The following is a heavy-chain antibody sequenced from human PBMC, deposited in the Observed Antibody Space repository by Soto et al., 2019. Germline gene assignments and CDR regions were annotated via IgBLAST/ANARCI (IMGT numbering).Heavy chain of an antibody. CDR2: ISDSGAGT. Sequence: EVQLLESGGGLVQPGGSLRLSCAASGFTFSSYAMSWVRQAPGKGLEWVSGISDSGAGTYYADSVKGRFTISRDNSKNTLYLQMNSLRAEDTAVYYCAKDLGVAGTRGRFDYWGQGTLVTVSS. CDR1: GFTFSSYA. D-gene: IGHD6-19*01. CDR3: AKDLGVAGTRGRFDY. V-gene: IGHV3-23*01. J-gene: IGHJ4*02.